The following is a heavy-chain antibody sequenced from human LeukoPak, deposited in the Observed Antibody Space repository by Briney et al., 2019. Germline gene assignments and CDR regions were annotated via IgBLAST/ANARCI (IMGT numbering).Heavy chain of an antibody. V-gene: IGHV4-59*01. D-gene: IGHD3-16*01. Sequence: SETLSLTCTVSGGSISSYYWSWIRQPPGKGLEWIGYICYSGSTNYNPSLKSRVTISVDTSKNQFSLKLSSVTAADTAVYYCAFGPGDYWGQGTLVTVSS. CDR3: AFGPGDY. J-gene: IGHJ4*02. CDR2: ICYSGST. CDR1: GGSISSYY.